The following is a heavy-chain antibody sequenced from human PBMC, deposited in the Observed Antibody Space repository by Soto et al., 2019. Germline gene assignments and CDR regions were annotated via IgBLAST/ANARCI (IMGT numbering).Heavy chain of an antibody. Sequence: EVQLVESGGGLVQPGESLRLSCAASGFTFSSYWMHWVRQAPGKGLVWVSRINSDGSTISYADSVKGRFTISRDNAKNTLYLQMNNLSAEDTAVYYCARVGTGNWYFDLWGRGTLVTVSS. CDR3: ARVGTGNWYFDL. CDR2: INSDGSTI. V-gene: IGHV3-74*01. J-gene: IGHJ2*01. CDR1: GFTFSSYW. D-gene: IGHD1-1*01.